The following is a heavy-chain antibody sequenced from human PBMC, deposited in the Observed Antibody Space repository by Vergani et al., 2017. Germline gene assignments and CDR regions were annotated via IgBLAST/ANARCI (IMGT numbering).Heavy chain of an antibody. Sequence: QVQLVQSGAEVKKPGASVKVSCKVSGYTLTELSMHWVRQAPGKGLEWMGGIIPIFGTANYAQKFQGRVTITADESTSTAYMELSSLRSEDTAVYYCARDRAPYYYDSSGYFDAFDIWGQGTMVTVSS. CDR1: GYTLTELS. CDR3: ARDRAPYYYDSSGYFDAFDI. J-gene: IGHJ3*02. D-gene: IGHD3-22*01. V-gene: IGHV1-69*13. CDR2: IIPIFGTA.